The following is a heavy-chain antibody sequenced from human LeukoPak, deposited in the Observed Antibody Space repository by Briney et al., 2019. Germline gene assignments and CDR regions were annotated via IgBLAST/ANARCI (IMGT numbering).Heavy chain of an antibody. Sequence: SVKVSCKASGGTFGSYAISWVRQAPGQGLEWMGGIIPIFGTANYAQKFQGRVTITADKSTSTAYMELSSLRSEDTAVYYCARGGYGDPNSDYWGQGTLVTVSS. CDR1: GGTFGSYA. CDR3: ARGGYGDPNSDY. CDR2: IIPIFGTA. V-gene: IGHV1-69*06. J-gene: IGHJ4*02. D-gene: IGHD4-17*01.